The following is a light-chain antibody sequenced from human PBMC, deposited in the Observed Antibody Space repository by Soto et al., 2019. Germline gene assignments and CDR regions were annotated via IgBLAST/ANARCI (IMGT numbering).Light chain of an antibody. V-gene: IGKV1-33*01. CDR2: DAY. CDR1: QDISNY. CDR3: HQYDNLPQLT. J-gene: IGKJ5*01. Sequence: DIQMTQSPSSLSASVGYRVTITCQASQDISNYLNCYQQKPRQAPQLLIYDAYTLETGVTSRICGSGSGTYFTFTISSLQPEDNARYYVHQYDNLPQLTFGQGTQLDIK.